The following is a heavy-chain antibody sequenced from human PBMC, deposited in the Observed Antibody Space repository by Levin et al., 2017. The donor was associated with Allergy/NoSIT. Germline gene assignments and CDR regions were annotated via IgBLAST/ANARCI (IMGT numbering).Heavy chain of an antibody. CDR3: AKSEWARSVGLPHFDY. CDR2: ISWNSGSI. CDR1: GFTFDDYA. D-gene: IGHD1-26*01. J-gene: IGHJ4*02. Sequence: GGSLRLSCAASGFTFDDYAMHWVRQAPGKGLEWVSGISWNSGSIGYADSVKGRFTISRDNAKNSLYLQMNSLRAEDTALYYCAKSEWARSVGLPHFDYWGQGTLVTVSS. V-gene: IGHV3-9*01.